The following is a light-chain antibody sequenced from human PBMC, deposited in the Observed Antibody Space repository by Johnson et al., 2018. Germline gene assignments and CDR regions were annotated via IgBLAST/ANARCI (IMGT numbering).Light chain of an antibody. CDR1: SSNIGNNY. CDR2: ENN. J-gene: IGLJ1*01. V-gene: IGLV1-51*02. Sequence: QSVLTQPPSVSAAPGQKVTISCSGSSSNIGNNYVSWYQQLPGTAPKLLIYENNKRPLGIPDRFSGSKSGTSATLGITELQTGDEADYYCGTWDSSLSAGNVFGTGTKVTVL. CDR3: GTWDSSLSAGNV.